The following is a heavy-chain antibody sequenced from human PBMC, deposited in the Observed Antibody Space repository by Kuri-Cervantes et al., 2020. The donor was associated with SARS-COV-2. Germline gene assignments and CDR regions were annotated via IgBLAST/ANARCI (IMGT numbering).Heavy chain of an antibody. D-gene: IGHD6-13*01. Sequence: GGSLRLSCAASGFTLSSYGMQWVRQAPGKGLEWVAVISYDGSNKYYADSVKGRFTISRDNAKNSLYLQMNSLRAEDTALYYCAKDIIAAAGMTIDYWGQGTLVTVSS. V-gene: IGHV3-30*18. CDR1: GFTLSSYG. CDR3: AKDIIAAAGMTIDY. J-gene: IGHJ4*02. CDR2: ISYDGSNK.